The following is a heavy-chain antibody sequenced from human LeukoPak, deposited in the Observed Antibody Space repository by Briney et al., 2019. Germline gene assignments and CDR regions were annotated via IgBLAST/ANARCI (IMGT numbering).Heavy chain of an antibody. J-gene: IGHJ4*02. CDR1: GFTFSTYA. D-gene: IGHD6-13*01. CDR3: ARDPAAAVAWRFDY. V-gene: IGHV3-30-3*01. Sequence: GGSLRLSCAPSGFTFSTYAMHWVRQVPGKGLVWVAVISYDESNKYYADSVKGRFTISRDTSNNTLYLQMNSLSAEDTAVYYCARDPAAAVAWRFDYWGQGTLVTVSS. CDR2: ISYDESNK.